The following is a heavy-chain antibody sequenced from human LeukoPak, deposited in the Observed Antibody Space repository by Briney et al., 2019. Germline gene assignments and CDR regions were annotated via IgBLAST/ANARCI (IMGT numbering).Heavy chain of an antibody. CDR1: GGSFSGYY. V-gene: IGHV4-34*01. CDR2: INHSGST. J-gene: IGHJ3*02. CDR3: ARGRAVLLWFGESDDI. Sequence: PSETLSLTCAVYGGSFSGYYWSWIRQPPGKGLEWIGEINHSGSTNYNPSLKSRVTISVDTSKNQFSLKLSSVTAADTAVYYCARGRAVLLWFGESDDIWGQGTMVTVSS. D-gene: IGHD3-10*01.